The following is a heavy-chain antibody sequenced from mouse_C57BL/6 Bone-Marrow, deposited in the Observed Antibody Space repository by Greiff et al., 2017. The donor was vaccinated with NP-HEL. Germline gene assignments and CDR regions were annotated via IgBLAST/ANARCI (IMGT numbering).Heavy chain of an antibody. CDR3: ARCVAHYYGSSPPYWYFEV. J-gene: IGHJ1*03. CDR2: INPNYGTT. V-gene: IGHV1-39*01. D-gene: IGHD1-1*01. Sequence: VQLQQSGPELVKPGASVKISCKASGYSFTDYNMNWVKQSNGKSLEWIGVINPNYGTTSYNQKFTGKATLTVDQSSTTDYMPLNNLTSADSAVYCCARCVAHYYGSSPPYWYFEVWGTGTTVTVSS. CDR1: GYSFTDYN.